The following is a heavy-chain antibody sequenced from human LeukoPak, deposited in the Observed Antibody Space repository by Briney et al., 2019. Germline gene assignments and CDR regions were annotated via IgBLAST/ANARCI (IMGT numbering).Heavy chain of an antibody. D-gene: IGHD1-7*01. J-gene: IGHJ5*02. Sequence: SETLSLTCTVSGGSIGSSSYYWGWIRQPPGKGLAWIGSIYYSGSTYYNPSLKSRVTISVDTSKNQFSLKLSSVTAADTAVYYCARGWGNWNYRWFDPWGQGTLVTVSS. CDR1: GGSIGSSSYY. CDR2: IYYSGST. V-gene: IGHV4-39*07. CDR3: ARGWGNWNYRWFDP.